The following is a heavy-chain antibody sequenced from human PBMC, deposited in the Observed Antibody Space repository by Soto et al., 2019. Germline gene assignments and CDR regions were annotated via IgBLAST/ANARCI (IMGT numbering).Heavy chain of an antibody. CDR2: ISYDGSNK. Sequence: QVQLVESGGGVVQPGRSLRLSCAASGFTFSSYAMHWVRQAPGKGLEWVAVISYDGSNKYYADSVKGRFTISRDNSKNTLYLQINSMSAEDTAVYYCARLGGPARYSGYANLADYWGQGTLVTVSS. D-gene: IGHD5-12*01. V-gene: IGHV3-30-3*01. J-gene: IGHJ4*02. CDR1: GFTFSSYA. CDR3: ARLGGPARYSGYANLADY.